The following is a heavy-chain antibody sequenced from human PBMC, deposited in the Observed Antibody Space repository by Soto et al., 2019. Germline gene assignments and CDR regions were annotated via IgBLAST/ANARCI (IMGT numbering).Heavy chain of an antibody. CDR1: GFTFSSYS. V-gene: IGHV3-48*01. D-gene: IGHD2-2*01. CDR2: ISSSSSTI. CDR3: ARSDIVVVPAGSHGMDV. J-gene: IGHJ6*02. Sequence: GGSLRLSCAASGFTFSSYSMNWVRQAPGKGLEWVSYISSSSSTIYYADSVKGRFTISRDNAKNSLYLQMNSLRAEDTAVYYCARSDIVVVPAGSHGMDVWGQGTTVTVSS.